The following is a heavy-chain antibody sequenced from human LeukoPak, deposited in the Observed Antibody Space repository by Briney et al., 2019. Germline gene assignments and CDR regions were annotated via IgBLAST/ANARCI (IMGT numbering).Heavy chain of an antibody. Sequence: GGSLTLSCAASGFPFSNYAMSWLRQPPGTGLEWAPGISRPPGRTSYADSVKRRFTISRDNSKNTLYLQMSSLRAADTAVYYCAKDRMTGGWSYSFDYWGQGTLVRVSS. CDR1: GFPFSNYA. J-gene: IGHJ4*02. CDR2: ISRPPGRT. CDR3: AKDRMTGGWSYSFDY. V-gene: IGHV3-23*01. D-gene: IGHD6-19*01.